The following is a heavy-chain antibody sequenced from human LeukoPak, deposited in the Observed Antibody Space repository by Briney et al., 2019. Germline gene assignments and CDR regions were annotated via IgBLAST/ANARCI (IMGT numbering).Heavy chain of an antibody. D-gene: IGHD2-2*01. CDR1: GFTFSSYA. CDR3: ARPKNYYCSSTSCPLDY. CDR2: ISGSGGST. Sequence: GGSLRLSCAASGFTFSSYAMSWVRQAPGKGLEWVSAISGSGGSTYYADSVKGRFTISRDNAKNSLYLQMNSLRAEDTAVYYCARPKNYYCSSTSCPLDYWGQGTLVTVSS. J-gene: IGHJ4*02. V-gene: IGHV3-23*01.